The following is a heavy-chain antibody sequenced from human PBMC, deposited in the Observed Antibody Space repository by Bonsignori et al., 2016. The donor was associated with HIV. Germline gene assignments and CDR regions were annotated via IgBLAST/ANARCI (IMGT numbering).Heavy chain of an antibody. CDR3: ARGPVATLDY. CDR2: IYHSGST. CDR1: GYSISSGYY. V-gene: IGHV4-38-2*01. D-gene: IGHD5-12*01. J-gene: IGHJ4*02. Sequence: SQTLSLTCAVSGYSISSGYYWGWIRQPPGKGLEWIGSIYHSGSTYYNPSLKSRVTISVDTSKNQFSLKLSSVTAADTAVYYCARGPVATLDYWGQGTLVTVSS.